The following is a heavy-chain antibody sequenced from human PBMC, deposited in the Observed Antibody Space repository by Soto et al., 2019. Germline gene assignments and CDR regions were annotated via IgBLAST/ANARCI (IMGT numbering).Heavy chain of an antibody. CDR3: TRSYGYTFGGSLDN. Sequence: QVQLVQSGPEVKKPGSSVKGSCKASGDTFNSYVVTWLRQSPGQGREWLGGIITAFGTTSYAQNFQDRLTITADGAATTDPMELSSMTSDAKAMYYCTRSYGYTFGGSLDNWGQGTLVTVSS. D-gene: IGHD5-18*01. CDR1: GDTFNSYV. CDR2: IITAFGTT. V-gene: IGHV1-69*01. J-gene: IGHJ4*02.